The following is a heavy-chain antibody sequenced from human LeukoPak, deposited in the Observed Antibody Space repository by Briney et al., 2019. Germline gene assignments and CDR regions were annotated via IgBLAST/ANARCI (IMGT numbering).Heavy chain of an antibody. CDR1: GGSFSGYY. D-gene: IGHD3-22*01. Sequence: SETLSLTCALYGGSFSGYYWRWIRQPPGKGLEWVGEINHSGSTYYNPSLKRRATIPVATPRKQLSLKLASVTAGEPPVYYVAALGDYFASSGDYYNWGQGTLVTVSS. V-gene: IGHV4-34*01. CDR2: INHSGST. CDR3: AALGDYFASSGDYYN. J-gene: IGHJ4*02.